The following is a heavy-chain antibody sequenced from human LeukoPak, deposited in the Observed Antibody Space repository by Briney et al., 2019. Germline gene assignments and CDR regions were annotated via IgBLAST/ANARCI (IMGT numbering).Heavy chain of an antibody. V-gene: IGHV4-39*01. Sequence: SETLSLTCTVSGGSISSSSYYWGWIRQPPGKGLEWIGSIYYSGSTYYNPSLKSRVTISVDTSKNQFSLKLSSVTAADTAVYYCARHPLIEGSGPLDAFDIWGQGTMVTVSS. CDR3: ARHPLIEGSGPLDAFDI. D-gene: IGHD3-10*01. CDR2: IYYSGST. J-gene: IGHJ3*02. CDR1: GGSISSSSYY.